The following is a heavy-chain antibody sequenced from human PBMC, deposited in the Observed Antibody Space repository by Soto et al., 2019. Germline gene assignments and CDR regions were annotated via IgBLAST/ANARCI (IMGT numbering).Heavy chain of an antibody. J-gene: IGHJ5*02. CDR2: IYYSGST. D-gene: IGHD3-3*01. CDR3: ARVSYYDFWSGPRYNWFDP. V-gene: IGHV4-59*01. CDR1: GGSISSYY. Sequence: TSETLSLTCTVSGGSISSYYWSWIRQPPGKGLEWIGYIYYSGSTNYNPSLKSRVTISVDTSKNQFSLKLSSVTAADTAVYYCARVSYYDFWSGPRYNWFDPWGQGTLVTVSS.